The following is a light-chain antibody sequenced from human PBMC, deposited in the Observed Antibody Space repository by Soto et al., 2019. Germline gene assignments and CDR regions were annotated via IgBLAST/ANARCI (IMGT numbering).Light chain of an antibody. J-gene: IGKJ1*01. Sequence: EIVMTQSPATLSVSPGERATLSCRASQSVSSNLAWYQQKPGHAPRLLIYGASTRATGIPARFSGSASGTEFNLAISSLQSEDCAIYFCQLYNSWPPDRTFGQGTKVEIK. CDR3: QLYNSWPPDRT. CDR1: QSVSSN. V-gene: IGKV3-15*01. CDR2: GAS.